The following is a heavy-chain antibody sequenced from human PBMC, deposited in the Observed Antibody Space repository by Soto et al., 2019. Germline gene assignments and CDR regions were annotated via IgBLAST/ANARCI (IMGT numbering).Heavy chain of an antibody. V-gene: IGHV4-59*08. Sequence: PSETLSLTCTVSGGSISSYHWSWIRQPPGKGLEWIGYIYYSGSTNYNPSLKSRVTISVGTSKNQFSLKMSSVTAADTAVYYCARLLIGGYCSSTSCYDWLFDYWGQGTLVTVSS. D-gene: IGHD2-2*01. CDR3: ARLLIGGYCSSTSCYDWLFDY. CDR2: IYYSGST. J-gene: IGHJ4*02. CDR1: GGSISSYH.